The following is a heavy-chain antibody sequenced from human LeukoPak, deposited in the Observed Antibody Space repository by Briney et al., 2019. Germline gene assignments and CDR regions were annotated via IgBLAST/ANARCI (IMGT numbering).Heavy chain of an antibody. CDR1: GDSINIYY. J-gene: IGHJ4*02. V-gene: IGHV4-59*01. CDR2: IYNSGST. Sequence: TSETLCLNCSVSGDSINIYYWSWLRQPPGKGLEWIGYIYNSGSTNYNPSLKSRVTISAYMSQNQLSLKLTSVTAADTAVYYCARDRELGYWGQGTLVTVSS. CDR3: ARDRELGY. D-gene: IGHD3-10*01.